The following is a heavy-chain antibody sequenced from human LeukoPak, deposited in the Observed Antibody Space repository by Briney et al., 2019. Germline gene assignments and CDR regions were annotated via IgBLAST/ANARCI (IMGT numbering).Heavy chain of an antibody. CDR2: INSDGSTT. CDR1: GLTFSSYW. Sequence: QPGGSLRLSCAASGLTFSSYWMHWVRHAPGKGLVWVSRINSDGSTTNYADSVKGRFTISRDNAKNTMYLQMNSLRAEDTAVYYCVSRYCTITNCYKASGTGSFDIWGQGTMVSVSS. V-gene: IGHV3-74*01. D-gene: IGHD2-2*02. CDR3: VSRYCTITNCYKASGTGSFDI. J-gene: IGHJ3*02.